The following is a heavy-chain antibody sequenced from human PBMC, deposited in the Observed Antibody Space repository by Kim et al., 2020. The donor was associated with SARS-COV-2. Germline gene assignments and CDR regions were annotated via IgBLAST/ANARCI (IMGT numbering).Heavy chain of an antibody. J-gene: IGHJ4*02. D-gene: IGHD6-13*01. CDR1: GFTFSSYA. Sequence: GGSLRLSCAASGFTFSSYAMHWVRQAPGKGLEWVAVISYDGSNKYYADSVKGRFTISRDNSKNTLYVQMNSLRAEDTAVYYCARARYSSLLDYWGQGTLVTVSS. CDR2: ISYDGSNK. V-gene: IGHV3-30-3*01. CDR3: ARARYSSLLDY.